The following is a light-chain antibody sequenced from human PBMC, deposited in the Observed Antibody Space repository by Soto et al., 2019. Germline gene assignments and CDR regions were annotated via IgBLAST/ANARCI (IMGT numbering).Light chain of an antibody. V-gene: IGKV3-20*01. Sequence: EIVLTQSPGTLSLSPGERATLSCRASQSVSSSYLAWYQQKPGQAPRLLIYAGSDRATGIPDRFSVSGSVTEFTLTISRLEPEDFAVYYCQQDDTSLRAVGQGTKLEIK. CDR3: QQDDTSLRA. CDR1: QSVSSSY. J-gene: IGKJ1*01. CDR2: AGS.